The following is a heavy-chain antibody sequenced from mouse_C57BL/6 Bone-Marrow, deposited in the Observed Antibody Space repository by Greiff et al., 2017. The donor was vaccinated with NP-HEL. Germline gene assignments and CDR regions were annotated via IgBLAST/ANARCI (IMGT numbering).Heavy chain of an antibody. D-gene: IGHD1-1*01. CDR3: ARNGGSSPWFAY. CDR2: IWRGGST. J-gene: IGHJ3*01. CDR1: GFSLTSYG. V-gene: IGHV2-2*01. Sequence: QVQLQQSGPGLVQPSQSLSITCTVSGFSLTSYGVHWVRQSPGKGLEWLGVIWRGGSTAYNAAFISRLSISKDNSKSQVFFKMNSLQADDTAIYYWARNGGSSPWFAYWGQGTLVTVSA.